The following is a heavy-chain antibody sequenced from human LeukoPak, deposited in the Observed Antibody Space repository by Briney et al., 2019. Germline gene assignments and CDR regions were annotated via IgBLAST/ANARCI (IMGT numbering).Heavy chain of an antibody. Sequence: ASVKVSCKASGYTFTSYGISWVRQAPGQGLEWMGWISAYNGNTNYAQKLQGRVTMTTDTSTSTAYMELRSLRSDDTAVYYCAREVYYYYYGMDVWGQGTTVTVSS. CDR3: AREVYYYYYGMDV. V-gene: IGHV1-18*01. CDR2: ISAYNGNT. J-gene: IGHJ6*02. CDR1: GYTFTSYG.